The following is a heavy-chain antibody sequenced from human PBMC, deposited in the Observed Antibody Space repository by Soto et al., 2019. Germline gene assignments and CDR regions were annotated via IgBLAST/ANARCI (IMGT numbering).Heavy chain of an antibody. Sequence: VQLVESGGGLVQPGGSLRLSCAASGFTVSSNYMSWVRQAPGKGLEWVSVIYSGGSTYYADSVKGRFTISRHNSKNTLYLQMNSLRAEDTAVYYCARHTVTRVPYYYYYMDVWGKGTTVTVSS. V-gene: IGHV3-53*04. CDR2: IYSGGST. CDR3: ARHTVTRVPYYYYYMDV. D-gene: IGHD4-4*01. J-gene: IGHJ6*03. CDR1: GFTVSSNY.